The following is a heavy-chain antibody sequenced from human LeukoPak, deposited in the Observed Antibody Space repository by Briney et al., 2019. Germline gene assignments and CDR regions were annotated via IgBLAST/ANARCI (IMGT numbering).Heavy chain of an antibody. V-gene: IGHV4-59*13. J-gene: IGHJ5*02. D-gene: IGHD3-9*01. CDR2: IYYSGCT. CDR3: ARAHYDILTGFSLNNWFDP. Sequence: SETLSLPCTVSSHSICLYYWIWTRGPPGEGLECIGYIYYSGCTNYNPSLKSRVTISVDTSKNQFSLKRSSVTAADTAVYYCARAHYDILTGFSLNNWFDPWGQGTLVTVSS. CDR1: SHSICLYY.